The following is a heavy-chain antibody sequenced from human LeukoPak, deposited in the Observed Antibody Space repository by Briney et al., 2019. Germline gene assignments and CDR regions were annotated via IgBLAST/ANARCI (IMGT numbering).Heavy chain of an antibody. Sequence: SETLSLTCTVSGGSISSYYWSWIRQPPGKGLEWIGYIYYSGSTNYNPSLKSRVTISLDTSMNQISLKLSSVTAADTAVYYCARHTTVVPPHYFDYWGQGTLVTVSS. D-gene: IGHD4-23*01. J-gene: IGHJ4*02. CDR1: GGSISSYY. CDR2: IYYSGST. CDR3: ARHTTVVPPHYFDY. V-gene: IGHV4-59*08.